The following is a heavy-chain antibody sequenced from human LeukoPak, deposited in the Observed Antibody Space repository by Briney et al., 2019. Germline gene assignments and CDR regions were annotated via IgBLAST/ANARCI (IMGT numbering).Heavy chain of an antibody. D-gene: IGHD3-3*01. CDR3: ARGERFLEWLLLEPNNWFDP. CDR1: GGSISSGGYY. Sequence: SETLSLTCTVSGGSISSGGYYWSWIRQHPGKGLEWIGYIYYSGSTYYNPSLKSRVTISVDTSKNQFSLKLSSVTAADTAVYYCARGERFLEWLLLEPNNWFDPWGQGTLVTVSS. J-gene: IGHJ5*02. CDR2: IYYSGST. V-gene: IGHV4-31*03.